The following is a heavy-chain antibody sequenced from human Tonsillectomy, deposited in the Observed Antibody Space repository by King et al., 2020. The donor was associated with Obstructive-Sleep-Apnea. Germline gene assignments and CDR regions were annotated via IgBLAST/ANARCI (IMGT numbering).Heavy chain of an antibody. CDR2: IIPTFDTA. J-gene: IGHJ4*02. Sequence: QLVQSGAEVKKPGSSVKVSCKASGGSFSSHAISWVRQAPGQGLEWMGGIIPTFDTANYAQKFQGRVTITADKSTSTAYMELSSLRSEDTAVYYCARGTNTISHLEYWGQGTPVTVSS. CDR1: GGSFSSHA. V-gene: IGHV1-69*06. CDR3: ARGTNTISHLEY. D-gene: IGHD5-24*01.